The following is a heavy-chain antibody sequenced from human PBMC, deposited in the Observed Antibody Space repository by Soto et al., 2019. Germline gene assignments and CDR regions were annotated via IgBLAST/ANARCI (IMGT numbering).Heavy chain of an antibody. CDR2: FGVDGVT. Sequence: EVQLLESGGGLIQPGGSLRLSCVTSGFTFSNYAMSWVRQAPGKGLEWVSGFGVDGVTYYADSVRGRFTISRDNSKNKLHLQMNSLRVEDTALYYCAKAKGSFDHTGPDQWGQGTLVTVSS. V-gene: IGHV3-23*01. D-gene: IGHD2-8*02. J-gene: IGHJ4*02. CDR1: GFTFSNYA. CDR3: AKAKGSFDHTGPDQ.